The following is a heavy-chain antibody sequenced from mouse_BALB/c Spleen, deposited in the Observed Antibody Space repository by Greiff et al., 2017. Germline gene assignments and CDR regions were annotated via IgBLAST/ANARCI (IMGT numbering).Heavy chain of an antibody. V-gene: IGHV3-2*02. CDR1: GYSITSDYA. Sequence: VQLKESGPGLVKPSQSLSLTCTVTGYSITSDYAWNWIRQFPGNKLEWMGYISYSGSTSYNPSLKSRISITRDTSKNQFFLQLNSVTTEDTATYYCARGDYYGSSEAWFAYWGQGTLVTVSA. D-gene: IGHD1-1*01. CDR2: ISYSGST. CDR3: ARGDYYGSSEAWFAY. J-gene: IGHJ3*01.